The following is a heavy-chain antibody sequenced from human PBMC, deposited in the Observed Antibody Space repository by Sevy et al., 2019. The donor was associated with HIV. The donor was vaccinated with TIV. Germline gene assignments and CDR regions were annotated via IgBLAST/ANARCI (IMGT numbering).Heavy chain of an antibody. J-gene: IGHJ6*02. CDR2: IYSSDRT. V-gene: IGHV3-53*01. CDR3: AKRGGQYDLGMDV. CDR1: GFTVSDNH. D-gene: IGHD3-3*01. Sequence: GGSLRLSCAASGFTVSDNHMNWVRQAPGKGLEWVSVIYSSDRTDYADSVKGRFTVSRDNAKKSLYLQMNSLRAEDTAIYYCAKRGGQYDLGMDVWGQGTTVTVSS.